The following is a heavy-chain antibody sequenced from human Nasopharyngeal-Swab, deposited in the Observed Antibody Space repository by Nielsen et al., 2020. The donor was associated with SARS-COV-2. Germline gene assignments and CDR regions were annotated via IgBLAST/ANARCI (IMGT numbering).Heavy chain of an antibody. CDR3: ARVFSSVWFGDLLYPDY. J-gene: IGHJ4*02. CDR1: GFTFDDYA. CDR2: ITWNSDR. Sequence: SLKISCAATGFTFDDYAMHWVRQGPGKGLEWVSSITWNSDRVYADSVKGRFTISRDNAKNSLYLQMNSLRDEDTAVFYCARVFSSVWFGDLLYPDYWGQGTLVTVSS. D-gene: IGHD3-10*01. V-gene: IGHV3-9*01.